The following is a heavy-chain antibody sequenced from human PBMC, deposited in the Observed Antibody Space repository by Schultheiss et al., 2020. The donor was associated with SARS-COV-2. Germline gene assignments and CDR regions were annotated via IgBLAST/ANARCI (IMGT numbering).Heavy chain of an antibody. Sequence: GGSLRLSCAASGFTFSDYYMSWIRQAPGKGLEWVSYISSSGSTIYYADSVKGRFTISRDNAKNSLYLQMNSLRAEDTAMYYCARGREVGVLWADRNYYYYGMDVWGQGTTVTVSS. D-gene: IGHD3-16*01. J-gene: IGHJ6*02. CDR1: GFTFSDYY. CDR2: ISSSGSTI. CDR3: ARGREVGVLWADRNYYYYGMDV. V-gene: IGHV3-11*01.